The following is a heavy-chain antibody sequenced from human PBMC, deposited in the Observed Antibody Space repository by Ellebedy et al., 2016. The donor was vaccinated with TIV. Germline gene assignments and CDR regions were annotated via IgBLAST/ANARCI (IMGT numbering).Heavy chain of an antibody. J-gene: IGHJ4*02. D-gene: IGHD6-19*01. Sequence: GESLKISCAAPGFTFSNYWMSWVRQAPGKGLEWVANIKQDGSEKYYVDSVEGRFAISRDNAKNSMYLQMNSLRDEDTAVYYCARDQWLGRAYYFDYWGQGTLLTVSS. CDR3: ARDQWLGRAYYFDY. CDR1: GFTFSNYW. V-gene: IGHV3-7*01. CDR2: IKQDGSEK.